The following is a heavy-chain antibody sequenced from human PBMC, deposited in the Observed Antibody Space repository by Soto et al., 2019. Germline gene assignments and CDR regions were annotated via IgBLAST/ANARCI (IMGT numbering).Heavy chain of an antibody. D-gene: IGHD2-15*01. V-gene: IGHV1-8*01. J-gene: IGHJ4*02. CDR1: GYTFTSFD. Sequence: ASVKVSCKASGYTFTSFDINWVRQATGQGLEWMGWVNPNSGNTGYAQKFQGRVTMTRNTSISTAYMELSSLRSDDTAVYYCARGHPGDCSGGSCPFFDYWGQGTLVTVSS. CDR2: VNPNSGNT. CDR3: ARGHPGDCSGGSCPFFDY.